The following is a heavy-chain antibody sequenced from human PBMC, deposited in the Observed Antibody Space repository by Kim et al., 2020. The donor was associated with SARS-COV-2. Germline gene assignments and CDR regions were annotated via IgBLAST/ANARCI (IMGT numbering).Heavy chain of an antibody. V-gene: IGHV3-9*01. CDR3: AKRKESDCAMDV. CDR2: L. Sequence: LGYSDSVKVRLTITRDNAKNSLYLQMNSLRPEDPAFYYCAKRKESDCAMDVWGQGTTVTVSS. D-gene: IGHD2-21*02. J-gene: IGHJ6*02.